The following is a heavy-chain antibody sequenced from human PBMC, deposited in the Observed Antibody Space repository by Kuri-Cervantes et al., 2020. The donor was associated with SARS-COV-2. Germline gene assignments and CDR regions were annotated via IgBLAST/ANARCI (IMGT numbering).Heavy chain of an antibody. Sequence: GESLKISCAASGFTFSSYWMHWVRQAPGKGLVWVSRINSDGSSTSYADSVKGRFTISRDNAKNTLYLQMNSLRAEDTAVYYCARDMACTSTSCYGFDYWGQGTLVTVSS. CDR2: INSDGSST. J-gene: IGHJ4*02. CDR3: ARDMACTSTSCYGFDY. V-gene: IGHV3-74*01. D-gene: IGHD2-2*01. CDR1: GFTFSSYW.